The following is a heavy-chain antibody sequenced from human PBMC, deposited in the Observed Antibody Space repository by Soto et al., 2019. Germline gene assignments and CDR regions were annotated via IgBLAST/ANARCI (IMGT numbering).Heavy chain of an antibody. D-gene: IGHD5-12*01. CDR1: GFIFSDHY. V-gene: IGHV3-72*01. CDR3: ARRYSAWGDAFDV. CDR2: SRNKPNAYST. J-gene: IGHJ3*01. Sequence: EVQLVESVGGLVQPGGSLRLSCAASGFIFSDHYMDWVRQAPGKGLEWVGRSRNKPNAYSTEYAASVKGRFTISRDDSKTSLYLQMNSLKAEDTAVYYCARRYSAWGDAFDVWGQGTMVTVSS.